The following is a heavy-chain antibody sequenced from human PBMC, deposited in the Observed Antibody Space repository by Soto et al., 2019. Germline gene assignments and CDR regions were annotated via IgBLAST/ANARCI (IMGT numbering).Heavy chain of an antibody. Sequence: SETLSLTCTVSGGSISSGDYYWSWIRQPPEKGLEWIGYIYYSGSTYYNPSLKSRVTISVDTSKNQFSLKLSSVTAADTAVYYCARGLYYDSSGYYYPNDAFDIWGQGTMVTVSS. J-gene: IGHJ3*02. CDR2: IYYSGST. V-gene: IGHV4-30-4*01. CDR1: GGSISSGDYY. D-gene: IGHD3-22*01. CDR3: ARGLYYDSSGYYYPNDAFDI.